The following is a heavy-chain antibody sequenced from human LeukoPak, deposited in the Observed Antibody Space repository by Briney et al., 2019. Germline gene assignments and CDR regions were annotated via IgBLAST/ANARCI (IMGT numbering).Heavy chain of an antibody. CDR2: ITGSGGNT. CDR1: GFSFSISA. V-gene: IGHV3-23*01. CDR3: AKAASSSWPSYYYGMDV. J-gene: IGHJ6*02. D-gene: IGHD6-13*01. Sequence: GGSLRLSCAASGFSFSISAMSWVRQAPGKGLEWVSVITGSGGNTYYADSVKGRFTISKDNSKNTVYLQMSSLRVDDTAVYYCAKAASSSWPSYYYGMDVWGQGTTVTVSS.